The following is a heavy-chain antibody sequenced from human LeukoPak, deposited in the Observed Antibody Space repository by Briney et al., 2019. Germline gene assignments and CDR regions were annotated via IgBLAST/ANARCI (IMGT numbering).Heavy chain of an antibody. CDR2: IGTNGRRT. Sequence: PGGSLTLSCSASGFTFSNYAMHWVRQAPGKGLEYVSAIGTNGRRTYYTDSVKSRFTISRDNSKNTLYLQMSSLRPEHTAVYSCVKDRESGYDSLDYWGQGTLVTVSS. D-gene: IGHD5-12*01. V-gene: IGHV3-64D*06. CDR3: VKDRESGYDSLDY. CDR1: GFTFSNYA. J-gene: IGHJ4*02.